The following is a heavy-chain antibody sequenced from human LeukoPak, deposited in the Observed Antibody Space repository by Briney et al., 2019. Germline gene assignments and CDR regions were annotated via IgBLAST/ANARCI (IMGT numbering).Heavy chain of an antibody. CDR2: IHHSGTT. D-gene: IGHD3-22*01. CDR3: ARGGSGYLAYSFDY. Sequence: SETLSLTCNVSGGSISSYYWSWIRQPPGKGLEWIGYIHHSGTTKKNLSLKSRVTILVDTSKNQFSLKLNSVTAADTAVYYCARGGSGYLAYSFDYWGQGTRVTVAS. CDR1: GGSISSYY. V-gene: IGHV4-59*08. J-gene: IGHJ4*02.